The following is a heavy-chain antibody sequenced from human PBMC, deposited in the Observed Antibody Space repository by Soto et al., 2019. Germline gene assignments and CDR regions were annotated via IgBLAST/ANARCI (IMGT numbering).Heavy chain of an antibody. J-gene: IGHJ6*02. CDR3: ARYEELQDYGDYVHYYFGMDV. Sequence: ASVKVSCKASGYTFTSYGISWERQAPGHELERMGWIRAYIVNTTYTQKLQGRVTMTKDTSTSTAYMELRSLRSDDTAVYYCARYEELQDYGDYVHYYFGMDVWGQGTTVTVSS. CDR1: GYTFTSYG. V-gene: IGHV1-18*04. D-gene: IGHD4-17*01. CDR2: IRAYIVNT.